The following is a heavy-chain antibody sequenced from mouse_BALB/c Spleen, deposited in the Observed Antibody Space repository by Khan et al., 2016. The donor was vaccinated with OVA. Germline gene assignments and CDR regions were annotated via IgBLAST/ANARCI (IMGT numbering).Heavy chain of an antibody. D-gene: IGHD3-2*02. CDR3: ARAGYGGFTH. CDR2: IYPGSGYI. CDR1: GYTFTDFL. V-gene: IGHV1-77*01. J-gene: IGHJ3*01. Sequence: QVQLKQSGPELVKPGASVKMSCKAAGYTFTDFLISWLKQRPGQGLEWIGEIYPGSGYIYYNEKFKGKATLTSDKSSNTAYMQLSSLTSEDSAVYFCARAGYGGFTHWLHGTLVTVSA.